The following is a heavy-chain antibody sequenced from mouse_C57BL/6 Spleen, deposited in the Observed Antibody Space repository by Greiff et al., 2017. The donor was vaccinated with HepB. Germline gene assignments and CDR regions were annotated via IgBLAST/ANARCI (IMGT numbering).Heavy chain of an antibody. D-gene: IGHD1-1*01. CDR2: INPNNGGT. CDR1: GYTFTDYN. J-gene: IGHJ1*03. V-gene: IGHV1-18*01. CDR3: ARNNYYGSSYYWYFDV. Sequence: EVQLQESGPELVKPGASVKIPCKASGYTFTDYNMDWVKQSHGKSLEWIGDINPNNGGTIYNQKFKGKATLTVDKSSSTAYMELRSLTSEDTAVYYCARNNYYGSSYYWYFDVWGTGTTVTVSS.